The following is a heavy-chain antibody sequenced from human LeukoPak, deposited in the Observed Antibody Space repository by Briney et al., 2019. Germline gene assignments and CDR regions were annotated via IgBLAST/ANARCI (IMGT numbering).Heavy chain of an antibody. D-gene: IGHD3-22*01. Sequence: PGGSLRLSCAASGFTFSNYGMSWVRQAPGKGLEWVSAISGTGDNTFYADSVKGRFTISRDNSKNTLYLQMSSLRAEDTAAYYCAKASRGSGYYYREVFDIWGQGTMVTVSS. CDR3: AKASRGSGYYYREVFDI. V-gene: IGHV3-23*01. CDR2: ISGTGDNT. J-gene: IGHJ3*02. CDR1: GFTFSNYG.